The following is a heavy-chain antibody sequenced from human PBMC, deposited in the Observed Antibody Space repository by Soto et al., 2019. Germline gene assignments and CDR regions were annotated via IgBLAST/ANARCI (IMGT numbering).Heavy chain of an antibody. CDR2: ISGSGGST. D-gene: IGHD2-15*01. J-gene: IGHJ5*02. Sequence: GGSLRLSCAASGFTFSSYAMSWVRQAPGKGLEWVSAISGSGGSTYYADSVKGRFTISRDNSKNTLYLQMNSLRAEDTAVYYCAKGKRGGPSYNWFDPWGQGTLVTVSS. V-gene: IGHV3-23*01. CDR3: AKGKRGGPSYNWFDP. CDR1: GFTFSSYA.